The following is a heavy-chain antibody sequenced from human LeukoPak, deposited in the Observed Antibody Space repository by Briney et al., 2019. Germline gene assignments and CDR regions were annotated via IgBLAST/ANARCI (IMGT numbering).Heavy chain of an antibody. CDR1: GFSFSDYA. CDR2: ISYDGTDT. V-gene: IGHV3-30*04. D-gene: IGHD3-22*01. Sequence: QSGGSLRLSCAASGFSFSDYAMHWVRQAPGKGLDWVAVISYDGTDTSYADSVKGRFTISRDGSKNTLYLQMNSLRAEDTALYYCAKEMYYYDSSGYRPFDYWGQGTLVTVSS. J-gene: IGHJ4*02. CDR3: AKEMYYYDSSGYRPFDY.